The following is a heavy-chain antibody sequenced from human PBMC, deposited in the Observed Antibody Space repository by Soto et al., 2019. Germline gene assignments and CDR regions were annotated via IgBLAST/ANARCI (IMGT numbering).Heavy chain of an antibody. V-gene: IGHV3-74*01. CDR3: ARGTTVTGGYAFDI. CDR1: GCTFSSYW. J-gene: IGHJ3*02. D-gene: IGHD4-17*01. Sequence: GGSMRLSCAASGCTFSSYWMHWVRQAPGKGLVWVSRINSDGSSTSYADSVKGRLTISRDNAKNTLYLQMNSLRAEDTAVYYCARGTTVTGGYAFDIWGQGTMVTVSS. CDR2: INSDGSST.